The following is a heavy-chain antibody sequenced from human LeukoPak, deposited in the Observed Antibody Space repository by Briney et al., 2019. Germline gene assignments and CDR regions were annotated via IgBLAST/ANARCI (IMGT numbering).Heavy chain of an antibody. CDR3: ARDQRAVAGRLWVDAFDI. V-gene: IGHV4-4*07. CDR2: IYTSGST. CDR1: GGSISSYY. J-gene: IGHJ3*02. D-gene: IGHD6-19*01. Sequence: SETLSLTCTVSGGSISSYYWGWIWQPAGGGLEWVGRIYTSGSTNYNPSLKSRVTMSVDTSKNQFSLKLSSVTAADTAVYYGARDQRAVAGRLWVDAFDIWGQGTMVTVSS.